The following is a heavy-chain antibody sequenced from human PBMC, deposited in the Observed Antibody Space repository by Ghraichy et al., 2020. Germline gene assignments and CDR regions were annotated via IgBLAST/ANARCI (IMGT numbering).Heavy chain of an antibody. Sequence: GESLNISCAASGFTFSSYSMNWVRQAPGKGLEWVSSISSSSSYIYYADSVKGRFTISRDNAKNSLYLQMNSLRAEDTAVYYCARDGDGYNSFDPWGQGTLVTVSS. CDR1: GFTFSSYS. CDR3: ARDGDGYNSFDP. CDR2: ISSSSSYI. D-gene: IGHD5-24*01. J-gene: IGHJ5*02. V-gene: IGHV3-21*01.